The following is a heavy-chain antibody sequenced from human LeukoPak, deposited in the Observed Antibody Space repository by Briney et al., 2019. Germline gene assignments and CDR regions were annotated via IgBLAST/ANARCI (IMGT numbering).Heavy chain of an antibody. Sequence: KTGGSLRLSCAVSGFTFNSYSLNWVRQAPGKGLEWVSYTSIRGDSTYYADSVKGRFTVSRDNVKNSLYLQMNRLRVEDTAVYYCARAHLTSGRVGYRTMDYWGQGTLVTVSS. CDR2: TSIRGDST. CDR3: ARAHLTSGRVGYRTMDY. V-gene: IGHV3-48*01. J-gene: IGHJ4*02. CDR1: GFTFNSYS. D-gene: IGHD4/OR15-4a*01.